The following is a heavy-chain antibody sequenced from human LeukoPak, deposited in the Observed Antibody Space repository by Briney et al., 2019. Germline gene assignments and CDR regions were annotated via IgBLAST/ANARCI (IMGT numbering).Heavy chain of an antibody. CDR1: GGSISSGSYY. Sequence: SETLSLTCTVSGGSISSGSYYWSWIRQPAGKGLEWIGRIYTSGSTNYNPSLKSRVTISVDTSKNQFSLKLSSVTAADTAVYYCARSVRMVRGVSPFDYWGQGTLVTVSS. CDR2: IYTSGST. CDR3: ARSVRMVRGVSPFDY. J-gene: IGHJ4*02. V-gene: IGHV4-61*02. D-gene: IGHD3-10*01.